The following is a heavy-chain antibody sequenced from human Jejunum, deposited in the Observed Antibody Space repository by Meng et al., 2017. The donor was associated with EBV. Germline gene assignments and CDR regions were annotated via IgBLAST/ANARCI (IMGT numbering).Heavy chain of an antibody. CDR3: ARAGGDYEDY. CDR2: TVPIFGTT. J-gene: IGHJ4*02. Sequence: QLGQFGAEVKKPGSSVKVSCKASGDRFGTYSVSWVRQAPGQGLEWMGNTVPIFGTTSYAQKFQGRVTITADESTRTAFMELRNLRSEDSAMYYCARAGGDYEDYWGQGTLVTVFS. CDR1: GDRFGTYS. V-gene: IGHV1-69*15. D-gene: IGHD4-17*01.